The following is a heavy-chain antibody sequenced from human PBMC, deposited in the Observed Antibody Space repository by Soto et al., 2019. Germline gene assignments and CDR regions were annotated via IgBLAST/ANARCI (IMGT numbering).Heavy chain of an antibody. CDR2: IKSEVDGRTA. D-gene: IGHD3-10*02. CDR1: GFNFTNAW. Sequence: GGSLRLSCAASGFNFTNAWMNWVRQAPGKGLEWVGRIKSEVDGRTAAYSASVQGRFSILRDDSKSTLYLEMNNLRPEDTGICFCTTESGSGGFEHVWGKRLPSRWGQGTQVTASS. CDR3: TTESGSGGFEHVWGKRLPSR. V-gene: IGHV3-15*05. J-gene: IGHJ4*02.